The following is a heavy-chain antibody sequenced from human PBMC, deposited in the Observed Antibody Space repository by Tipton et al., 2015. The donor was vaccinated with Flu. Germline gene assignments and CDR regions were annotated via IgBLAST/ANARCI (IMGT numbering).Heavy chain of an antibody. J-gene: IGHJ6*02. Sequence: TLSLTCAVSGYSISSGFYWAWIRQSPGKGLEWIGSINYSWSTHYNLSLRSRVTMSVDTSKTQFSLWLNYVGAADTAVYYCAKESAMISAGYFYALDVWGPGTTVTVSS. CDR2: INYSWST. D-gene: IGHD3-16*01. V-gene: IGHV4-38-2*02. CDR3: AKESAMISAGYFYALDV. CDR1: GYSISSGFY.